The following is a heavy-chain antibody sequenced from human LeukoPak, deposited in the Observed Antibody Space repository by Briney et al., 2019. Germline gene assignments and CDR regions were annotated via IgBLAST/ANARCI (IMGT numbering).Heavy chain of an antibody. D-gene: IGHD3-22*01. CDR2: IYYSGST. J-gene: IGHJ3*02. CDR1: GGSISSYY. CDR3: ARVPGDYYDSSGYYYRPPREGAFDI. Sequence: PSETLSLTCTVSGGSISSYYWSWIRQPPGKGLEWIGYIYYSGSTNYNPSLKSRVTISVDTSKNQFSLKLSSVTAADTAVYYCARVPGDYYDSSGYYYRPPREGAFDIWGQGTMVTVSS. V-gene: IGHV4-59*01.